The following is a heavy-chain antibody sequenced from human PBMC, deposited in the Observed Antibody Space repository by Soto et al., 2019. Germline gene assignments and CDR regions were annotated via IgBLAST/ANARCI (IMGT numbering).Heavy chain of an antibody. CDR3: ARALFFGVVITHFDY. Sequence: SVKVSCKASGGTFSSYAISWVRQAPGQGLEWMGGIIPIFGTANYAQKFQGRVTITADESTSTAYMELSSLRSEDTAVYYCARALFFGVVITHFDYRGQRTLVTGSS. J-gene: IGHJ4*02. V-gene: IGHV1-69*13. D-gene: IGHD3-16*01. CDR2: IIPIFGTA. CDR1: GGTFSSYA.